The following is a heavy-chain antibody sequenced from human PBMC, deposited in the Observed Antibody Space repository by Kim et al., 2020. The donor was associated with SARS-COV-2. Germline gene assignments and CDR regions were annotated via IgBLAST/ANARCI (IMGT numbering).Heavy chain of an antibody. D-gene: IGHD2-15*01. CDR1: GYTFTTHW. CDR2: IHPRDSYI. J-gene: IGHJ4*02. Sequence: GESLKISCKASGYTFTTHWIGWVRQMPGRGLEWMGAIHPRDSYIRDRPSFQGQVTISADKSISTAYLQWYSLKASDTGMYYCAVVGPRYCSGVSCSFYWGQGTLVTVSS. CDR3: AVVGPRYCSGVSCSFY. V-gene: IGHV5-51*01.